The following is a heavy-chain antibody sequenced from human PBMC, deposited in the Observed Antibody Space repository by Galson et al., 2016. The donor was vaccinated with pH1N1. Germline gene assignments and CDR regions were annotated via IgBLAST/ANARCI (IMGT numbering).Heavy chain of an antibody. J-gene: IGHJ5*01. CDR2: ICWNDEK. D-gene: IGHD3-3*01. CDR3: AHRRSPYVDFCGGPNWFDS. CDR1: GVG. V-gene: IGHV2-5*01. Sequence: GVGVGWIRQPPGKALEWLGDICWNDEKRYSPSLRNSLTITEDASKNQVVLTMTNVDPVDTATYFCAHRRSPYVDFCGGPNWFDSWGQGTLVIVSS.